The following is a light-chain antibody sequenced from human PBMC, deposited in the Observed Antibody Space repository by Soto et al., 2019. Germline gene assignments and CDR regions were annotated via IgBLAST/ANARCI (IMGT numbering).Light chain of an antibody. Sequence: EIVMTQSPATLSVSPGERATLSCRASQSVSGNLAWYQQKPGQAPRLLIYGASTRATAIPTRFSGSGSGTEFTLTISSLQSVDFAVYYCQQYNNWPPAFGQGTKVEIK. CDR3: QQYNNWPPA. CDR2: GAS. CDR1: QSVSGN. J-gene: IGKJ1*01. V-gene: IGKV3-15*01.